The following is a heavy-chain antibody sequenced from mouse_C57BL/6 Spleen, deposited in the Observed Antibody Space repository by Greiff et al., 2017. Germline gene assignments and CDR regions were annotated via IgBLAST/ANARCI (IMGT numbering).Heavy chain of an antibody. D-gene: IGHD2-5*01. V-gene: IGHV1-9*01. J-gene: IGHJ2*01. CDR2: ILPGSGST. CDR3: ARGHSNDYCDY. Sequence: VKLVESGAELMQPGASVKLSCKATGYTFTGYWIAWVKQRPGHGLEWIGEILPGSGSTNYNEKFTGKATFTADTASNTAYMQLSSLTTEDSAIYYCARGHSNDYCDYWGQGTTLTVSS. CDR1: GYTFTGYW.